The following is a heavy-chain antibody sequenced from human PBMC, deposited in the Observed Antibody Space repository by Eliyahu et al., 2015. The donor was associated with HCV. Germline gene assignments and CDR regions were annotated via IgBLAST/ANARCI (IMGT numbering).Heavy chain of an antibody. Sequence: QVTLKESGPTLVKPTQTLTLTCNFSDFSLITNTVGVGWIRQPPGKALEWLALIYXDGNKRLSPSLKSRLSITRDTSKNQVVLTMTNMDPVDTATYYCTHTLDPLFIPMPVVPPPDAFDVWGQGTVVTVSS. D-gene: IGHD2-21*01. CDR3: THTLDPLFIPMPVVPPPDAFDV. J-gene: IGHJ3*01. V-gene: IGHV2-5*02. CDR2: IYXDGNK. CDR1: DFSLITNTVG.